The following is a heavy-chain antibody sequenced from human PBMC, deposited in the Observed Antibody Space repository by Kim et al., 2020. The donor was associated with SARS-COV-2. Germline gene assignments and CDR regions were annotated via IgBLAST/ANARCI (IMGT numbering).Heavy chain of an antibody. CDR3: ARESSRGADY. Sequence: GGSLRLSCAASGFSFSTYDMSWVRQAPGKGLEWVSAITGRDGSTFYADSVKGRFTISRDNSKNTLFLQLNSLRAEDTALYYCARESSRGADYWGQGTRVT. V-gene: IGHV3-23*01. D-gene: IGHD2-2*01. J-gene: IGHJ4*02. CDR1: GFSFSTYD. CDR2: ITGRDGST.